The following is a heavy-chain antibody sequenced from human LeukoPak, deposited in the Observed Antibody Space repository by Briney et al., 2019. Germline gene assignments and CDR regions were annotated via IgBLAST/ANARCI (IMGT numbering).Heavy chain of an antibody. CDR3: VREDLTLAVAIGL. CDR2: IYYSGNT. D-gene: IGHD3-9*01. V-gene: IGHV4-61*01. Sequence: ETLCLTCTVSGGSVSSGNHYWTWIRQPPGKGLEWIGYIYYSGNTNYNPSLTTRVSISLAPSKNQFSLKLSSVTAADTAFYYCVREDLTLAVAIGLWGQEAMATVSS. CDR1: GGSVSSGNHY. J-gene: IGHJ4*02.